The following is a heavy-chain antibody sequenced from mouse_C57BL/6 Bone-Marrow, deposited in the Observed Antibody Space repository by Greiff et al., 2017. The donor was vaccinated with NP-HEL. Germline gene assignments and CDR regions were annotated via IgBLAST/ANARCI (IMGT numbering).Heavy chain of an antibody. D-gene: IGHD2-2*01. V-gene: IGHV1-82*01. CDR2: IYPGDGDT. Sequence: QVQLQQSGPELVKPGASVKISCKASGYAFSSSWMNWVKQRPGKGLEWIGRIYPGDGDTNYNGKFKGKATLTADKSSSTAYMQLSSLTSEDSAVYFVARCRSTMVTTSFDYWGQGTTLTVSS. CDR3: ARCRSTMVTTSFDY. J-gene: IGHJ2*01. CDR1: GYAFSSSW.